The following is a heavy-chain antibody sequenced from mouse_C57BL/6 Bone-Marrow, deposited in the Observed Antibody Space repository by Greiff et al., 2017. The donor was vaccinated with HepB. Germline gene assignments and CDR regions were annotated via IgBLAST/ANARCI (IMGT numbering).Heavy chain of an antibody. CDR3: AMLVTTAMDY. D-gene: IGHD2-2*01. CDR1: GFTFSDYG. V-gene: IGHV5-17*01. Sequence: DVKLVESGGGLVKPGGSLKLSCAASGFTFSDYGMHWVRQAPEKGLEWVAYISSGSSTIYYADTVKGRFTISRDNAKNTLFLQMTSLRSEDTAMYYCAMLVTTAMDYWGQGTSVTVSS. J-gene: IGHJ4*01. CDR2: ISSGSSTI.